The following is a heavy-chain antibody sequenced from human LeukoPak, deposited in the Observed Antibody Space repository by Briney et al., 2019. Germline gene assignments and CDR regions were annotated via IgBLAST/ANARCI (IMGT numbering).Heavy chain of an antibody. CDR2: IYYSGST. CDR1: GGSISSYY. Sequence: SETLSLTCTVSGGSISSYYWSWIRQPPGKGLEWIGYIYYSGSTNYNPSLKSRVTISVDTSKNQFSLKLSSVTAADTAVYYCARGGYYDILTGYYIPYYMDVWGKGTTVTVSS. V-gene: IGHV4-59*01. D-gene: IGHD3-9*01. J-gene: IGHJ6*03. CDR3: ARGGYYDILTGYYIPYYMDV.